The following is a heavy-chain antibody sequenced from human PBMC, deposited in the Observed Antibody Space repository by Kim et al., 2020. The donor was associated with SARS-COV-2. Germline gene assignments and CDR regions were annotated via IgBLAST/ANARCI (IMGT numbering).Heavy chain of an antibody. V-gene: IGHV4-59*08. Sequence: SETLSLTCTVSGGSISSYYWSWIRQLPGKGLEWIGYIYYSGSTNYNPSLKSRVTISVDTSKNQFSLKLSSVTAADTAVYYCATRNCSSTSCSPHYFDYWGQGTLVTVSS. CDR1: GGSISSYY. CDR3: ATRNCSSTSCSPHYFDY. J-gene: IGHJ4*02. D-gene: IGHD2-2*01. CDR2: IYYSGST.